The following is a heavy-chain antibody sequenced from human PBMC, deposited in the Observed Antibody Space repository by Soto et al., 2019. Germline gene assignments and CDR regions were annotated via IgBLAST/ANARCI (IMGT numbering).Heavy chain of an antibody. CDR3: AKDGGDYVLRH. J-gene: IGHJ4*02. V-gene: IGHV3-30*18. CDR1: GFTYSSYG. D-gene: IGHD3-10*02. CDR2: ISYDGSDK. Sequence: QVQLVESGGGVVQPGGSLRLSCAASGFTYSSYGMHWVRQAPGKGLEWVAVISYDGSDKYYADSVKGRFTIYRDNSKNTVYLQMSSLRAEDTAVYYCAKDGGDYVLRHWGQGTLVTVSS.